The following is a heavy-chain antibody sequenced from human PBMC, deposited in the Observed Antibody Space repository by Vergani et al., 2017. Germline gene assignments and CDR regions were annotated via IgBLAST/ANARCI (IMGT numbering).Heavy chain of an antibody. V-gene: IGHV3-9*01. CDR3: ARDSGVIPYSYYYMDV. Sequence: EVQLVESGGGLVQPGRCLRLSCAASGFTFDDYAMHWVRQAPGKGLEWVSGISWNSGSIGYADSVKGRFTISRDNAKNTLYLQMNSLRAEDTAVYYCARDSGVIPYSYYYMDVWGKGTMVTVSS. CDR1: GFTFDDYA. J-gene: IGHJ6*03. D-gene: IGHD2-21*01. CDR2: ISWNSGSI.